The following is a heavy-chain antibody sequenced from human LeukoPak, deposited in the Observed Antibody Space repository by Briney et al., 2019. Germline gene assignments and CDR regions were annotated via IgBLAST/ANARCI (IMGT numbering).Heavy chain of an antibody. CDR1: GFTFSSYG. CDR2: IWYDGSNK. V-gene: IGHV3-33*01. CDR3: ASGDVPAATYYYYYGMDV. D-gene: IGHD2-2*01. Sequence: PGGSLRLSCAASGFTFSSYGMHWVRQAPGKGLEWVAVIWYDGSNKYYADSVKGRLTISRDNSKNTLYLQMNSLRAEDTAVYYCASGDVPAATYYYYYGMDVWGKGTTVTVSS. J-gene: IGHJ6*04.